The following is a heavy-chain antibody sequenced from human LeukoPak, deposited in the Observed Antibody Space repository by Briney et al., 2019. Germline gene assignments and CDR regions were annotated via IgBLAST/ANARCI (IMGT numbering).Heavy chain of an antibody. Sequence: ASVKVSCKASGYTFTSYGISWVRQAPGQGLEWMGWISAYSGNTNYAQKLQGRVTMTTDTSTSTAYMELRSLRSDDTAVYYCARVEPTVTSLDYWGQGTLVTVSS. CDR2: ISAYSGNT. CDR1: GYTFTSYG. V-gene: IGHV1-18*01. CDR3: ARVEPTVTSLDY. J-gene: IGHJ4*02. D-gene: IGHD4-11*01.